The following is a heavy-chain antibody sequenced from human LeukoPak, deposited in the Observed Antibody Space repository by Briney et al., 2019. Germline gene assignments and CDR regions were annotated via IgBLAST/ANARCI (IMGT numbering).Heavy chain of an antibody. D-gene: IGHD3-10*01. J-gene: IGHJ4*02. CDR3: ARAMLWFGAIEYFDY. CDR1: GFTVSSNY. Sequence: PGGSLRLSCAASGFTVSSNYMSWVRQAPGKGLEWVSVIYSGGSTYYADSVKGRFTISRDNSKNTLYLQMNSLRAEDTAVYYCARAMLWFGAIEYFDYWGQGTLVTVSS. CDR2: IYSGGST. V-gene: IGHV3-66*01.